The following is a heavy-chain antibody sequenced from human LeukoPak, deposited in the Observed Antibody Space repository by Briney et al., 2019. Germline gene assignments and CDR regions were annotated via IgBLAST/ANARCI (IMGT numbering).Heavy chain of an antibody. V-gene: IGHV3-23*01. J-gene: IGHJ3*02. CDR1: GFTFGSYA. CDR2: ISGSGGST. CDR3: AKVDSSGYSGVSAFDI. Sequence: GGSLRLSCAASGFTFGSYAMSWVRQAPGKGLEWVSAISGSGGSTYYADSVKGRFTISRDNSKNTLYLQMNSLRAEDTAVYYCAKVDSSGYSGVSAFDIWGQGTMVTVSS. D-gene: IGHD3-22*01.